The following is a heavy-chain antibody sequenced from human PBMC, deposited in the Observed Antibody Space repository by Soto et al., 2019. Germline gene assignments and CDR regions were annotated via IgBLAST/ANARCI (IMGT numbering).Heavy chain of an antibody. Sequence: ASVKVSCKSSGYTFTSYGISWVRQAPGQGLEWMGWISAYNSNTNYAQKFQGRVTMTTDTSTSTAYMELRSLRSDDTAVYYCARVSGEDFDWYTTYGMDVWGQGTTVTVSS. CDR2: ISAYNSNT. V-gene: IGHV1-18*01. J-gene: IGHJ6*02. CDR3: ARVSGEDFDWYTTYGMDV. CDR1: GYTFTSYG. D-gene: IGHD3-9*01.